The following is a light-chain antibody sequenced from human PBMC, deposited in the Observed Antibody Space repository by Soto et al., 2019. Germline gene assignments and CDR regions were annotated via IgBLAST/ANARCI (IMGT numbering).Light chain of an antibody. CDR2: AAS. CDR1: QGISSY. J-gene: IGKJ2*01. CDR3: QKYNSAPYT. Sequence: DSQMTQAPSSMYASVGDRVTITCRASQGISSYLAWYQQKPGKDPKLLISAASTLQSGVPARFSGSRSGTDFTLTISRLQPEDVATYYFQKYNSAPYTFGQGTKLEIK. V-gene: IGKV1-27*01.